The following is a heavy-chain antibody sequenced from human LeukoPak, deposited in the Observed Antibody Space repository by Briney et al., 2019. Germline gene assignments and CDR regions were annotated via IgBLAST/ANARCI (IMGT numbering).Heavy chain of an antibody. J-gene: IGHJ4*02. V-gene: IGHV4-61*02. CDR1: GGSISSGGHY. Sequence: SETLSLTCTVSGGSISSGGHYWSWIRQPAGKGLEYLGRIYSTGSTNYNPSLRSRVTISADTSKNHFSLKLSSVTAADTAAYYCARAPNDYGVFFDYWGQGTLVTVSS. CDR3: ARAPNDYGVFFDY. CDR2: IYSTGST. D-gene: IGHD4-17*01.